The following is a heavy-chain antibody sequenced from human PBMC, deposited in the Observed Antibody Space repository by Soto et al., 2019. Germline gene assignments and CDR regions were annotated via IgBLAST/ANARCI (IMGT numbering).Heavy chain of an antibody. Sequence: TSETLSLTCTVSGGSISSYYWSWIRQPPGKGLEWIGYIYYSGSTYYNPSLKSRVTISVDTSKNQFSLKLSSVTAADTAVYYCARDGYYDSSGYYHTDDSWGQGTLVTVSS. CDR2: IYYSGST. CDR1: GGSISSYY. J-gene: IGHJ4*02. CDR3: ARDGYYDSSGYYHTDDS. V-gene: IGHV4-59*06. D-gene: IGHD3-22*01.